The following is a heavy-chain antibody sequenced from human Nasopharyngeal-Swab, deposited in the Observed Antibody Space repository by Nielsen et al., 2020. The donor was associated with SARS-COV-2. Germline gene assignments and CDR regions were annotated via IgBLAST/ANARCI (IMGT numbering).Heavy chain of an antibody. Sequence: GESLKISCAASGFTFSAYDMNWVRQAPGKGLEWVSYISSTGSTINYADSVKGRVTISRDNAKNSLYLQMNSLITEDTAIYYCTRCGGSCYTGKDYWGQGTLVTVSS. V-gene: IGHV3-48*03. CDR2: ISSTGSTI. CDR3: TRCGGSCYTGKDY. J-gene: IGHJ4*02. D-gene: IGHD2-15*01. CDR1: GFTFSAYD.